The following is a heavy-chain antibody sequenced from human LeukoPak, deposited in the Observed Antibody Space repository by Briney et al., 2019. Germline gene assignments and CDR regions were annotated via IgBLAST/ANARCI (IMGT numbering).Heavy chain of an antibody. J-gene: IGHJ4*02. CDR1: GYTFTSYG. CDR2: ICAYNGNT. CDR3: ARSRPYNWNYFFDY. V-gene: IGHV1-18*01. Sequence: ASVKVSCKASGYTFTSYGISWVRQAPGQGLEWMGWICAYNGNTNYAQKLQGRVTMTTDTSTSTAYMELRSLRSDDTAVYYCARSRPYNWNYFFDYWGRGTLVTVSS. D-gene: IGHD1-7*01.